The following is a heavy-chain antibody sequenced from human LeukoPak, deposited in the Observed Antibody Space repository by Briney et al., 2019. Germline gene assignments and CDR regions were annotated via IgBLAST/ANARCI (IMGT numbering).Heavy chain of an antibody. V-gene: IGHV4-59*01. CDR2: IYDSGST. Sequence: PSETLSLTCTVSGDSISSDSWSWIRQPPGKGLEWIGFIYDSGSTNYNPSLKNRVTISVDTSKKQISLRLSSVTAADTAVYYCGSIAVPGIYFDYWGQGILVTVSS. CDR1: GDSISSDS. J-gene: IGHJ4*02. D-gene: IGHD6-13*01. CDR3: GSIAVPGIYFDY.